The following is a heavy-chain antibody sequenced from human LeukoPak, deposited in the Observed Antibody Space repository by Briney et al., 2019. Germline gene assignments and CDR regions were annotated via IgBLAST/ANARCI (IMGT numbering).Heavy chain of an antibody. V-gene: IGHV1-69*13. D-gene: IGHD6-13*01. CDR3: AREAPPRLAAAAPYYYYYYGMDV. J-gene: IGHJ6*02. Sequence: SVKVSCKASGYTFTSYGISWVRQAPGQGLEWMGGIIPIFGTANYAQKFQGRVTITADESTSTAYMELSSLRSEDTAVYYCAREAPPRLAAAAPYYYYYYGMDVWGQGTTVTVSS. CDR2: IIPIFGTA. CDR1: GYTFTSYG.